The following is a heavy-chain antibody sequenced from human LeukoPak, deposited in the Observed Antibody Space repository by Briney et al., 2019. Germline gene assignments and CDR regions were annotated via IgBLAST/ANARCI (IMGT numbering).Heavy chain of an antibody. CDR1: GFTFSSNA. Sequence: GGSLRLSSAASGFTFSSNAMSWVRQAPGKGLEWVSVISGSGGSTYYADSVKGRFTISRENSKNTLYLQMNSLRAEDTAVYCCAKDQGTGIAAAGTSHYWGQGTLVTVSS. CDR2: ISGSGGST. J-gene: IGHJ4*02. D-gene: IGHD6-13*01. V-gene: IGHV3-23*01. CDR3: AKDQGTGIAAAGTSHY.